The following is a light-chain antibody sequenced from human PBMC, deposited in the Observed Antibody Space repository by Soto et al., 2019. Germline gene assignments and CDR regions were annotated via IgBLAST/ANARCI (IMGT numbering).Light chain of an antibody. CDR2: FNSDGSH. Sequence: QLVLTQSPSASASLGASVKLTCTLSSGRSSYAIAWHQQQPEKGPRYLMKFNSDGSHSKGDGIPDRFSGSSSGDERYLTISSLQSEDEADYYCQTWGTGIHEGVFGGGTQLTVL. CDR3: QTWGTGIHEGV. CDR1: SGRSSYA. J-gene: IGLJ2*01. V-gene: IGLV4-69*01.